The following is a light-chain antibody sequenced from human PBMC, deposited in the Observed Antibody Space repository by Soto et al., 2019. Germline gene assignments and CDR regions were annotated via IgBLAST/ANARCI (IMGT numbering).Light chain of an antibody. V-gene: IGKV3-20*01. CDR3: QQYGSSSTWT. CDR1: QSVSSAY. Sequence: EIVLTQSPGTLSLSPGERATLSCRASQSVSSAYLAWYQHKPGQPPTLLIYAASSRVTGIPDRFSGSGSGTDFTLTISRLEPEDFAVYYWQQYGSSSTWTFGQGTKVEIK. J-gene: IGKJ1*01. CDR2: AAS.